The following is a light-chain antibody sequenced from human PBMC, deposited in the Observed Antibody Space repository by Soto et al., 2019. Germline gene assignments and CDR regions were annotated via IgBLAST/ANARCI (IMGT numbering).Light chain of an antibody. CDR1: SGHSSYA. CDR2: LDSDGSH. V-gene: IGLV4-69*01. J-gene: IGLJ2*01. Sequence: QSVLTQSPSASAPLGASVKLPCTLSSGHSSYAIAWHQQQPEKGPRYLMKLDSDGSHTKGDAIPDRFSGSSSGAERYLTISSLQSEDEADYYCQTWGTGIHVVFGGGTKVTVL. CDR3: QTWGTGIHVV.